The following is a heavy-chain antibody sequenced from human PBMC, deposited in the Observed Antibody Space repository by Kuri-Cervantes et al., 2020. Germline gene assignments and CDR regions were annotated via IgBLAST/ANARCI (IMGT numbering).Heavy chain of an antibody. J-gene: IGHJ4*02. CDR2: IYHNGDP. CDR3: ARVRPYGDHFDY. D-gene: IGHD3-10*01. CDR1: GGSISSYY. Sequence: GSLRLSCTVSGGSISSYYWSWIRQPPGKALEWIGYIYHNGDPYYSPSLKSRVTISVDTSKNQFSLKLSSVTAADTAVYYCARVRPYGDHFDYWGQGTLDTVSS. V-gene: IGHV4-59*04.